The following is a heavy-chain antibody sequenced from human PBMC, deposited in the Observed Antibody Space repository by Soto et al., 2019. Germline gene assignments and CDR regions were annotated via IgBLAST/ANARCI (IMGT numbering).Heavy chain of an antibody. V-gene: IGHV1-46*01. D-gene: IGHD2-2*03. CDR2: INPSGGST. J-gene: IGHJ4*02. CDR3: ARVGLRSGYCSSTSCYFDY. CDR1: GYTLTIYY. Sequence: ASVKVSCTASGYTLTIYYMHWVRQAPGQGLEWMGIINPSGGSTSYAQKFQGRVTMTRDTSTSTVYMELSSLRSEDTAVYYCARVGLRSGYCSSTSCYFDYWGQGTLVTVSS.